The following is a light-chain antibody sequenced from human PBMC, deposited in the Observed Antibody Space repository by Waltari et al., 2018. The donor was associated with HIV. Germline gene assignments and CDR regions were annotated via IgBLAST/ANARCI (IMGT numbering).Light chain of an antibody. Sequence: DIQMTQSPSSLSASVGDRVTITCRASQSISSFLNWYQQRPGKVPKLLIYAASTLQSGVPSRFSGSGSVTDFTLTISSLQREDFATYFCQQSYSTPRFGGGTKVEIK. V-gene: IGKV1-39*01. J-gene: IGKJ4*01. CDR3: QQSYSTPR. CDR1: QSISSF. CDR2: AAS.